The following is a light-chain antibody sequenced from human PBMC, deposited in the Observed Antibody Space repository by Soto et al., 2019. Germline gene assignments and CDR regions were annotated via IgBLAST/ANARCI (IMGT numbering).Light chain of an antibody. V-gene: IGKV1D-16*01. Sequence: DVQMTQSPSSLSASVGDRVTITCRASQDINRWLAWYQQKPGKAPKSLIYVASSLQTGVPLRFSGSGSGTVFTLTISSLQPEDSATYYCQQYNIYPLTFGGGTKVEIK. CDR3: QQYNIYPLT. CDR2: VAS. J-gene: IGKJ4*01. CDR1: QDINRW.